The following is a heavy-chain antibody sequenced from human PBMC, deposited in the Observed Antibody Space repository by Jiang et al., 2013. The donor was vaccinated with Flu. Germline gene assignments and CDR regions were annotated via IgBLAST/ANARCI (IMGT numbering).Heavy chain of an antibody. CDR1: GYSITSGYY. J-gene: IGHJ4*02. Sequence: SGSGLVKPSETLSLTCAVSGYSITSGYYWGWIRQPPGKGLEWIGTIYHSGSTYSNPSLKSRVTISVDTSKNQFSLKLSSVTAADTAVYYCARDDDSGSYPERWGQGTLGHRSP. CDR3: ARDDDSGSYPER. CDR2: IYHSGST. V-gene: IGHV4-38-2*02. D-gene: IGHD3-10*01.